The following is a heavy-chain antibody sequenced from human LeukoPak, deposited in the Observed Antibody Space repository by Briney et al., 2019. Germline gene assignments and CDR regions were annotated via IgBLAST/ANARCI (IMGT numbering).Heavy chain of an antibody. CDR2: ISSNGGST. J-gene: IGHJ6*03. Sequence: GGSLRLSCAASGFTFSSYAMHWVRQAPGKRLEYVSAISSNGGSTYYANSVKGRFTISRDNSKNTLYLQMGSLRAEDMAVYYCARDPQYSSSWYGVYYYMDVWGKGTTVTVSS. CDR1: GFTFSSYA. D-gene: IGHD6-13*01. V-gene: IGHV3-64*01. CDR3: ARDPQYSSSWYGVYYYMDV.